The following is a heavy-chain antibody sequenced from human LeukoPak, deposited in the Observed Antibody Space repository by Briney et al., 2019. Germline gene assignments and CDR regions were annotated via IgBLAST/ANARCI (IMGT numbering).Heavy chain of an antibody. CDR1: GGSISSGDYY. V-gene: IGHV4-30-4*01. CDR3: ARVPVDCSGGSCYGFDY. Sequence: PSQTLSLTCTVSGGSISSGDYYWSWIRQPPGKGLEWLGYIYYSGSTYYNPSLKSRVTISVDTSKNQFSLKLSSVTAADTAVYYCARVPVDCSGGSCYGFDYWGQGTLVTVSS. J-gene: IGHJ4*02. CDR2: IYYSGST. D-gene: IGHD2-15*01.